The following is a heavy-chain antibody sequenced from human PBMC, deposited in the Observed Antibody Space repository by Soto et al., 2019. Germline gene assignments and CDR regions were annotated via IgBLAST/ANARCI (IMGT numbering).Heavy chain of an antibody. V-gene: IGHV4-59*01. D-gene: IGHD3-16*01. CDR2: IYYSGST. CDR3: AREYEGLGFGYFDY. Sequence: SETLSLTCTVSGGSISSYYWSWIRQPPGKGLEWIGYIYYSGSTNYNPSLKSRVTISVDTSKNQFSLKLSSVTAADTAVYYCAREYEGLGFGYFDYWGQGTLVTVSS. CDR1: GGSISSYY. J-gene: IGHJ4*02.